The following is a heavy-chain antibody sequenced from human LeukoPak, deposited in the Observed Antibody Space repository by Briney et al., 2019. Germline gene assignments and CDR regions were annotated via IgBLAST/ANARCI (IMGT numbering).Heavy chain of an antibody. J-gene: IGHJ4*02. V-gene: IGHV3-30-3*01. D-gene: IGHD1-26*01. Sequence: GGSLRLSCAASGFTFSSYAMHWVRQAPGKGLEWVAVISYDGSNKYYADSVKDRFTISRDNSKNTLYLQMNSLRAEDTAVYYCARDSGSQGYFDYWGQGTLVTVSS. CDR3: ARDSGSQGYFDY. CDR2: ISYDGSNK. CDR1: GFTFSSYA.